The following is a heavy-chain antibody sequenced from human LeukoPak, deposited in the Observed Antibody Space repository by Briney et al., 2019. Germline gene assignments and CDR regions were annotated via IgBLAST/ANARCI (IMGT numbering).Heavy chain of an antibody. CDR2: INPNSGGA. J-gene: IGHJ5*02. V-gene: IGHV1-2*02. D-gene: IGHD4-17*01. Sequence: ASVKVSCKASGYTFTGHYIHWVRQAPGQGLEGVGWINPNSGGAKYAQKFQDRVTMTRDTSISTAYMGLSRLRSDDTAVYYCARGRLAITTVTTGGVNWFDPWGQGTLVTVSS. CDR1: GYTFTGHY. CDR3: ARGRLAITTVTTGGVNWFDP.